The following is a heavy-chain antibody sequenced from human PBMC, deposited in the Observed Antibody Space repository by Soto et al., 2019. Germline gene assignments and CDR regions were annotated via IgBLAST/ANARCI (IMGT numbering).Heavy chain of an antibody. CDR1: GFTVSSNY. D-gene: IGHD6-13*01. CDR3: ARGVNSSPSLGAAAGTFDY. CDR2: IYSGGST. V-gene: IGHV3-53*02. Sequence: EVQLVETGGGLIQPGGSLRLSCAASGFTVSSNYMSWVRQAPGKGLEWVSVIYSGGSTYYADSVKGRFTISRVNSKNTLYLQMNSLRAEDTAVYYCARGVNSSPSLGAAAGTFDYWGQGTLVTVSS. J-gene: IGHJ4*02.